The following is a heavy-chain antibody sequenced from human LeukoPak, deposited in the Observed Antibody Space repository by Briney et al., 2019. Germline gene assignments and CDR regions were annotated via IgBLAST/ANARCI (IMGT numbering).Heavy chain of an antibody. CDR2: LNQDGSGK. J-gene: IGHJ4*02. Sequence: GGSLRLSCAASGFTFSTYWMNWVRQAPGKGLEWVANLNQDGSGKYYVDSVKGRFTISRDNAKTSLYLQMNSLRAEDTAVYYCVKGGMIHWGQGTLVTVSS. CDR3: VKGGMIH. V-gene: IGHV3-7*01. CDR1: GFTFSTYW. D-gene: IGHD3-16*01.